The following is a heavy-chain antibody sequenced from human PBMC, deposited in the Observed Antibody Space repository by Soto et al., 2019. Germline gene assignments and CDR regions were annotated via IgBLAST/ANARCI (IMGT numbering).Heavy chain of an antibody. CDR2: INLRGGTT. J-gene: IGHJ4*02. CDR1: GYNFNHYY. V-gene: IGHV1-46*02. D-gene: IGHD4-17*01. Sequence: QVQLVQSGPEVRKPGASVRLSCATSGYNFNHYYIHWVRQAPGQGLEWMGIINLRGGTTEYAHKFRGRVTVTGDTSTGPAYMELSSLRSEDTAVYFCARGPDDSDVPRWDHWGQGTPITVSS. CDR3: ARGPDDSDVPRWDH.